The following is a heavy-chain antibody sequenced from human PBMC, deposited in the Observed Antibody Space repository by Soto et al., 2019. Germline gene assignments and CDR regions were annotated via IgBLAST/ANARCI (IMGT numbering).Heavy chain of an antibody. V-gene: IGHV3-23*01. CDR1: GFTFSSYA. CDR2: ISGSGGST. D-gene: IGHD2-15*01. J-gene: IGHJ4*02. Sequence: EVQLLESGGGLVQPGGSLRLSCAASGFTFSSYAMSWVRQAPGKGLEWVSAISGSGGSTYYADSVKGRFTISRDNSKNTLYLQMNSLRAEDTAVYYCAKALERYCSGGSCYSPFDYWGQGTLVTVSS. CDR3: AKALERYCSGGSCYSPFDY.